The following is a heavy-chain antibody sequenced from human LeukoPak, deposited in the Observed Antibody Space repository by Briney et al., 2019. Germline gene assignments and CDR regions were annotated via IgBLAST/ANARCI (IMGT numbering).Heavy chain of an antibody. V-gene: IGHV1-8*01. CDR2: MNPNSGNT. D-gene: IGHD1-26*01. Sequence: GASVKDSCKASGYIFTRYDINWVRQATGQGLEWMGWMNPNSGNTGYAQKFQGRVTMTRNTSISTAYMELSSLRSEDTAVYYCARGPGGSYSFDYWGQGTLVTVSS. J-gene: IGHJ4*02. CDR3: ARGPGGSYSFDY. CDR1: GYIFTRYD.